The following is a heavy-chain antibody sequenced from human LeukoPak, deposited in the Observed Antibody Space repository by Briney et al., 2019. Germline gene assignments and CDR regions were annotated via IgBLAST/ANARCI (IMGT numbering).Heavy chain of an antibody. CDR3: ARDHYVDAFDI. CDR2: IYSGGGT. Sequence: GGSLRLSCAASGFTFRNYAMSWVRQAPGKGLEWVSVIYSGGGTYYADAVKGRFTISRDNSKNTLYLQMNSLRAGDTAVYYCARDHYVDAFDIWGQGTMVTVSS. CDR1: GFTFRNYA. D-gene: IGHD3-16*01. V-gene: IGHV3-66*01. J-gene: IGHJ3*02.